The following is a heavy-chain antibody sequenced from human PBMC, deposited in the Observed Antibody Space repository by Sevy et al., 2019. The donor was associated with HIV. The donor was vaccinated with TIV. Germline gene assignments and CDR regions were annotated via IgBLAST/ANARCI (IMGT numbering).Heavy chain of an antibody. CDR3: ARGFHYYDSSGYYQLDY. J-gene: IGHJ4*02. V-gene: IGHV3-74*01. CDR2: INSDGSST. CDR1: GFTFSSYW. Sequence: GGSLRLSCAASGFTFSSYWMHWVRQAPGKGLVWVSRINSDGSSTSYGDSVKGRFTISRDNAKNTLYLQMNSLRAEDTAVYYCARGFHYYDSSGYYQLDYWGQGTLVTVSS. D-gene: IGHD3-22*01.